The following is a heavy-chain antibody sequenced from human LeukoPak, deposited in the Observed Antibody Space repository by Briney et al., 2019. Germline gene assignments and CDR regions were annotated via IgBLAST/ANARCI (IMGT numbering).Heavy chain of an antibody. D-gene: IGHD4-17*01. J-gene: IGHJ5*02. V-gene: IGHV4-39*01. Sequence: SETLSLTCTVSRDSISRGSYYWGWIRQPPGKGLEWIGTIYYSGSTYYNPSLKSRVTISVDTAKNYFSLSLRSVTPADTALYYCARQDYVSSYFDPWGQGTLVTVSS. CDR2: IYYSGST. CDR1: RDSISRGSYY. CDR3: ARQDYVSSYFDP.